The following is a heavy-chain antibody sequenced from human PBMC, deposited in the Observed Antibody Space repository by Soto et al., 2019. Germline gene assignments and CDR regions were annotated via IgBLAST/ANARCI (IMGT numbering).Heavy chain of an antibody. J-gene: IGHJ6*02. CDR2: ISYDGSNK. Sequence: GGSPRLSCAASGFTFSSYAMHWVRQAPGKGLEWVAVISYDGSNKYYADSVKGRFTISRDNSKNTLYLQMNSLRAEDTAVYYCASEGADYYGSGSYPYYYGMDVWGQGTTVTVSS. V-gene: IGHV3-30-3*01. D-gene: IGHD3-10*01. CDR1: GFTFSSYA. CDR3: ASEGADYYGSGSYPYYYGMDV.